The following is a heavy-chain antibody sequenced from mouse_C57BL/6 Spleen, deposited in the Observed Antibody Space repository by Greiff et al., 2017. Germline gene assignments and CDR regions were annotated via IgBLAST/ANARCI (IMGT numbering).Heavy chain of an antibody. CDR3: AGSYFDV. J-gene: IGHJ1*03. V-gene: IGHV5-12*01. CDR2: ISNGGGST. CDR1: GFTFSDYY. Sequence: EVNVVESGGGLVQPGGSLKLSCAASGFTFSDYYMYWVRQTPEKRLEWVAYISNGGGSTYYPDTVKGRFTISRDNAKNTLYLQMSRLKSEDPAMYYCAGSYFDVWGTGTTVTVSS.